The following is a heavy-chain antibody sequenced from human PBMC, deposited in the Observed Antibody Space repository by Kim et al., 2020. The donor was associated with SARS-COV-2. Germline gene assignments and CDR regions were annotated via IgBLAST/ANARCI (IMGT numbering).Heavy chain of an antibody. J-gene: IGHJ4*02. D-gene: IGHD6-19*01. V-gene: IGHV3-11*04. CDR3: SKNAVAGYGYSDY. Sequence: YADSGKGRFTISRNNSQNSLFLQMNSLRAEDTAVYYCSKNAVAGYGYSDYWRQGTLLTLSS.